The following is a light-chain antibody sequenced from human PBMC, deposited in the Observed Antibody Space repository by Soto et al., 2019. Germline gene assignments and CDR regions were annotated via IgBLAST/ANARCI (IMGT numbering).Light chain of an antibody. J-gene: IGKJ4*01. CDR1: QSVSIN. CDR2: GAS. Sequence: EIVMTQSPATLSVSQGERATLSCRASQSVSINLAWYQQKPGQAPMLLLYGASTRATGIPARFSGSGSGTEFTLTISSLQSEDFAVYYCQQYNNWPPITFGGGTKVEIK. CDR3: QQYNNWPPIT. V-gene: IGKV3-15*01.